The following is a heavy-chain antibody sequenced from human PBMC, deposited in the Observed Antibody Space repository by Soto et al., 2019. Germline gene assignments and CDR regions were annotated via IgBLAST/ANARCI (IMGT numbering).Heavy chain of an antibody. J-gene: IGHJ2*01. CDR3: ARGESYAARRGLYSFPARRSSDL. CDR2: TYYRSKWNN. CDR1: GDSVSSNSAA. Sequence: SQTLSLTCDMSGDSVSSNSAAWNWIRQSPSRGLEWLGRTYYRSKWNNDYALSVKSRITISPDKPKNQFSLQLDSVTPDDTAIFFFARGESYAARRGLYSFPARRSSDL. D-gene: IGHD2-15*01. V-gene: IGHV6-1*01.